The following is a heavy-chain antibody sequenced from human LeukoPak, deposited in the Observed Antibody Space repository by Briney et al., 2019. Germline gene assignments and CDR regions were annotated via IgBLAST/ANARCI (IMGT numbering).Heavy chain of an antibody. CDR3: ARPKRGYSYGYYYYYYMDV. J-gene: IGHJ6*03. CDR1: GGPISSSSYY. V-gene: IGHV4-39*07. D-gene: IGHD5-18*01. CDR2: IYYSGSI. Sequence: TSETLSLTCTVSGGPISSSSYYWGWISQPPGKGLEWIGSIYYSGSIYYNPSLKSRVTISLDTSNNQFSLKLSSVTAADTAVYYCARPKRGYSYGYYYYYYMDVWGKGTTVTVSS.